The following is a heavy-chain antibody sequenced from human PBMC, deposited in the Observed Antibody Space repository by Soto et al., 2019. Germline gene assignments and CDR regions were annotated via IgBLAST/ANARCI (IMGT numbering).Heavy chain of an antibody. D-gene: IGHD1-26*01. CDR2: IIPIFGTA. V-gene: IGHV1-69*01. Sequence: QVQLVQSGAEVKKPGSSVKVSCKASGGTFSSYAISWVRQAPGQGLEWMGGIIPIFGTANYAQKFQGRVTITADESTSTAYMERSSLRSDDTAVYCCAGGSRWEQPYYYHYGMDVWGRGTTVTVSS. J-gene: IGHJ6*02. CDR1: GGTFSSYA. CDR3: AGGSRWEQPYYYHYGMDV.